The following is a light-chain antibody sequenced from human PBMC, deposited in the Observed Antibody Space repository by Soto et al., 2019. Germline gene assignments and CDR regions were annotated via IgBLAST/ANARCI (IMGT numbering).Light chain of an antibody. V-gene: IGLV2-11*01. CDR2: DVS. J-gene: IGLJ2*01. Sequence: QSALTQPRSVSGSPGQSVTISCTGTSSDVGGYNFVSWYQQYPGKVPKLIIYDVSQRPSGVPDRFSASKSDNTASLTISGLQAEDEADYYCCSYAGSYPLFGGGTKLTVL. CDR3: CSYAGSYPL. CDR1: SSDVGGYNF.